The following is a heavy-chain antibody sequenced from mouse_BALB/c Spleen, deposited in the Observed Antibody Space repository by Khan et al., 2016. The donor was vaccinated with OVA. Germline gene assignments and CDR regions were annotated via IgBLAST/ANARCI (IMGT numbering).Heavy chain of an antibody. CDR1: GYTFTSYW. J-gene: IGHJ3*01. CDR3: TSGWFPFAY. V-gene: IGHV1S22*01. D-gene: IGHD2-3*01. Sequence: LQQPGSELVRPGASVKLSCKASGYTFTSYWMHWVKQRHGQGLEWIGNINPGSGSTNNDEKFKSKGTLTVDTSSSTAYMHLSSLTSEDSAVXYCTSGWFPFAYWGQGTLVTVSA. CDR2: INPGSGST.